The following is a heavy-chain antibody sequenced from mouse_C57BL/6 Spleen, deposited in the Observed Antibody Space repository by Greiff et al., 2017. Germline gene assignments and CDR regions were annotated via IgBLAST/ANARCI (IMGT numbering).Heavy chain of an antibody. CDR2: ISSGGDYI. CDR1: GFTFSSYA. Sequence: DVQLVESGEGLVKPGGSLKLSCAASGFTFSSYAMSWVRQTPEKRLEWVAYISSGGDYIYYADTVKGRFTISRDNARNTLYLQMSSLKSEDTAMYYCTRIHGNYVRYFDYWGQGTTLTVSS. CDR3: TRIHGNYVRYFDY. D-gene: IGHD2-1*01. V-gene: IGHV5-9-1*02. J-gene: IGHJ2*01.